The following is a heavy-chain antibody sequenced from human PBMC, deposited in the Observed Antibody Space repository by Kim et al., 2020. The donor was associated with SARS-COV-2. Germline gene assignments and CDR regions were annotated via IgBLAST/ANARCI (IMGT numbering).Heavy chain of an antibody. CDR3: ARDYLVVVTAIYYYGMDV. J-gene: IGHJ6*02. D-gene: IGHD2-21*02. V-gene: IGHV3-30*01. Sequence: KGRFTISRDNSKNTLYLQMNSLRAEDTAVYYCARDYLVVVTAIYYYGMDVWGQGTTVTVSS.